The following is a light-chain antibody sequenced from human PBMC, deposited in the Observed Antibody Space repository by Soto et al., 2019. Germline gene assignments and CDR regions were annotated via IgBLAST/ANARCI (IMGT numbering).Light chain of an antibody. J-gene: IGKJ1*01. Sequence: DIPMTQSPSSLSASVGDSVTITCRASQGISNYLAWYQQKPGKVPKLLIYAASTLQSGVPSRFSGSGSGTDFTLTISSLQPEDVATYYWQKYNSAPRTFGQGTKVEIK. CDR3: QKYNSAPRT. CDR2: AAS. V-gene: IGKV1-27*01. CDR1: QGISNY.